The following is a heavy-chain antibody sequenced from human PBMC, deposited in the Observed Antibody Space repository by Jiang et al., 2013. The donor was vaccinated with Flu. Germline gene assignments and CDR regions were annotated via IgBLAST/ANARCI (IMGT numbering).Heavy chain of an antibody. CDR2: INHSGST. J-gene: IGHJ4*02. CDR3: ARGTLRWSLDY. D-gene: IGHD4-23*01. CDR1: Y. V-gene: IGHV4-34*01. Sequence: YWSWIRQPSGKGLEWIGEINHSGSTNYNSSLKSRVTISADTSKNQFSLRLTSVTAADTAVYYCARGTLRWSLDYWGQGNLVSVSS.